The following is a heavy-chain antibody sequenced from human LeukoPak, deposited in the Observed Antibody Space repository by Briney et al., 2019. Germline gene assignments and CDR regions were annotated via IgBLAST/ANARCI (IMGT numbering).Heavy chain of an antibody. CDR1: GYTFTGYY. D-gene: IGHD3-10*01. Sequence: ASVKVSCKASGYTFTGYYMHWVRQAPGQGLEWMGWINPNSGGTSYAQKFQDWVTMTRDTSISTAYMELSRLRSDDTAVYYCARDRFGTTDAFDIWGEGTMVTVSS. V-gene: IGHV1-2*04. J-gene: IGHJ3*02. CDR3: ARDRFGTTDAFDI. CDR2: INPNSGGT.